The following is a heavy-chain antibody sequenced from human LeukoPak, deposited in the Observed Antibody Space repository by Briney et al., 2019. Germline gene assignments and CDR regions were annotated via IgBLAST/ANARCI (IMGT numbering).Heavy chain of an antibody. CDR2: IRTDGSNK. CDR1: GFTFSSYG. Sequence: GGSLRLSCAASGFTFSSYGMHWVRQAPGKGLEWVTFIRTDGSNKYYADSVKGRFTISRDNSKNTLYLQMNSLRAEDTAVYYCARRSLSDYDHDAFDIWGQGTMVTVSS. CDR3: ARRSLSDYDHDAFDI. V-gene: IGHV3-30*02. J-gene: IGHJ3*02. D-gene: IGHD5-12*01.